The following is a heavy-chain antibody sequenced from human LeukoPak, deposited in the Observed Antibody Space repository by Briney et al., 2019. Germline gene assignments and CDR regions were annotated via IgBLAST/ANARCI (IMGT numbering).Heavy chain of an antibody. CDR1: GGSISSGSYY. Sequence: SETLSLTCTVSGGSISSGSYYWSWIRQPAGKGLEWIGRTYTSGSTNYNPSLKSRVTISVDTSKNQFSLKLSSVTAADTAVYFCARVGYCTGGSCYGVDYWGQGTLVTVSS. D-gene: IGHD2-15*01. J-gene: IGHJ4*02. CDR3: ARVGYCTGGSCYGVDY. CDR2: TYTSGST. V-gene: IGHV4-61*02.